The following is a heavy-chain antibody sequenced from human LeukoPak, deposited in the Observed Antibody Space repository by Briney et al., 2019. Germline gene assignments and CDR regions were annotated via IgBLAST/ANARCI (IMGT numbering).Heavy chain of an antibody. V-gene: IGHV4-30-4*01. CDR2: IYYSGST. CDR1: GGSISSGDYY. D-gene: IGHD4-17*01. Sequence: SETLSLTCTVSGGSISSGDYYWSWIRQPLGKGLEWIGYIYYSGSTYYNPSLKSRVTISVDTSKNQFSLKLSSVTAADTAVYYCARDYGDYGYYYYGMDVWGQGTTVTVSS. CDR3: ARDYGDYGYYYYGMDV. J-gene: IGHJ6*02.